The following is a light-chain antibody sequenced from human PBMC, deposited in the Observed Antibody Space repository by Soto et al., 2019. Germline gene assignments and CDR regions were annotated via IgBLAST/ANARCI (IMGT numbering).Light chain of an antibody. CDR1: QDITNY. CDR2: DAS. V-gene: IGKV1-33*01. CDR3: QQYDNLPLLS. Sequence: DIQMTQSPSSLSASVGDRVTITCQASQDITNYLNWYQQKPGKAPKLLIYDASHLETGVPSRFRGSGYGTDFTYTISSPQPEDCATYYCQQYDNLPLLSFSGGTRVAIK. J-gene: IGKJ4*01.